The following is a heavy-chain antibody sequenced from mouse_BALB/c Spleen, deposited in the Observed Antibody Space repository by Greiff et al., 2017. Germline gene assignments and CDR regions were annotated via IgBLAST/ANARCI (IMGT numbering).Heavy chain of an antibody. D-gene: IGHD1-1*01. V-gene: IGHV5-6-4*01. CDR1: GFTFSSYT. CDR3: TRGGYGSSYRFDY. CDR2: ISSGGSYT. Sequence: EVKLVESGGGLVKPGGSLKLSCAASGFTFSSYTMSWVRQTPEKRLEWVATISSGGSYTYYPDSVKGRFTISRDNAKNTLYLQMSSLKSEDTAMYYCTRGGYGSSYRFDYWGQGTTLTVSS. J-gene: IGHJ2*01.